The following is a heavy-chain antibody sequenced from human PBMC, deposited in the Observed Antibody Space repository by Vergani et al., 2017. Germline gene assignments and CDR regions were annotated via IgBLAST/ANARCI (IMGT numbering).Heavy chain of an antibody. V-gene: IGHV4-39*01. CDR2: IYHSGGA. D-gene: IGHD3-3*01. J-gene: IGHJ4*02. CDR1: GGSITSSSYY. CDR3: ARLSLAGVGY. Sequence: QLHLQESGPGLVKPSETLSLTCTVSGGSITSSSYYWGWIRQPPGKGLEWIGNIYHSGGAYYNPSLKGRVTISVDTSKNQFSLKLSSVTAADTAVYYCARLSLAGVGYWGQGTLVTVSS.